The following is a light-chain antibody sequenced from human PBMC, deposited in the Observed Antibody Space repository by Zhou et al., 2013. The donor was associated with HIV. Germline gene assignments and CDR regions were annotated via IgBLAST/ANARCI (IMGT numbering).Light chain of an antibody. CDR3: QQRSNWPGT. CDR1: QSVDSY. V-gene: IGKV3-11*01. CDR2: DAS. Sequence: EIVLTQSPATLSLSPGDRASLSCKTSQSVDSYLAWYQQKPGLAPRLLISDASNRATGIPARFSGSGSGTDFTLTISSLEPEDFAVYYCQQRSNWPGTFGQGTKLEIK. J-gene: IGKJ2*01.